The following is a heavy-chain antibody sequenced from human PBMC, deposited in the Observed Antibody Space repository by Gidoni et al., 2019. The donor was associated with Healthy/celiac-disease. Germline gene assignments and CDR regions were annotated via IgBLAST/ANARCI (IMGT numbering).Heavy chain of an antibody. Sequence: QVQLVESGGGVGQPGRPLRPFCAAPGFTFRSYGVHWVRQAPGKGLEWVAVIWYDGSNKYYADSVKGRFTISRDNSKNTLYLQMNSLRAEDTAVYYCARPTYCSGGSCPVDYWGQGTLVTVSS. J-gene: IGHJ4*02. V-gene: IGHV3-33*01. D-gene: IGHD2-15*01. CDR3: ARPTYCSGGSCPVDY. CDR2: IWYDGSNK. CDR1: GFTFRSYG.